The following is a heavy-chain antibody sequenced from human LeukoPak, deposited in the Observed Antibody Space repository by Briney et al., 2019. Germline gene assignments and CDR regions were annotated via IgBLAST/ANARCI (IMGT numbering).Heavy chain of an antibody. V-gene: IGHV3-23*01. CDR3: AKDRPIGRGNWFDP. CDR1: GFTFSGYD. Sequence: GGSLRLSCAASGFTFSGYDMNWVRQAPGKGLEWVSTISGSGGSTYNADSVKGRFTISRDNSKNTLYLQMNSLRAEDTAVYYCAKDRPIGRGNWFDPWGQGTLVTVSS. D-gene: IGHD1-26*01. CDR2: ISGSGGST. J-gene: IGHJ5*02.